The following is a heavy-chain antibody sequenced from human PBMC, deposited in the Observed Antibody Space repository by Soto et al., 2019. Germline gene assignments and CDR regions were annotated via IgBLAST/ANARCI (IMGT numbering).Heavy chain of an antibody. CDR1: GYTVSGNF. V-gene: IGHV3-53*01. CDR3: ARDGGLAEDGMDV. J-gene: IGHJ6*02. D-gene: IGHD3-10*01. Sequence: PGGSLRLSCAASGYTVSGNFMSSVHQAPGKGLEWVSVIYSGGSTYYADSVKGRFIISRDNSKNTLYLQMNSLRADDTAVYYCARDGGLAEDGMDVWGQGTTVTVSS. CDR2: IYSGGST.